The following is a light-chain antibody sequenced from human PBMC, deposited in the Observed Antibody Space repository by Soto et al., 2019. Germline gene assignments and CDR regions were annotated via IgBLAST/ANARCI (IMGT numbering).Light chain of an antibody. J-gene: IGKJ5*01. Sequence: EIVLPQSPATLSVSPGEGATLSCGASQGIGDTLAWYQQKPGQAPRLLIYYISTRATGIPARFSGSGSGTEFTLTINSLQSEDSAVYYCQQHNQWPITFGQGTRLEIK. CDR1: QGIGDT. CDR2: YIS. V-gene: IGKV3D-15*01. CDR3: QQHNQWPIT.